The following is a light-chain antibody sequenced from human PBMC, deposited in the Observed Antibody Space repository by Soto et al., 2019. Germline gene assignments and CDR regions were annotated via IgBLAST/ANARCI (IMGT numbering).Light chain of an antibody. CDR3: QQRSNWPVT. J-gene: IGKJ5*01. CDR1: QSLTSSY. V-gene: IGKV3D-20*02. Sequence: EIVLTQSPGTLSLSPGERATLSCRASQSLTSSYLAWYQQKPGQAPRLLIYGASSRAMGVPDRFTGSGSGTDFTLTISSLEPEDFAVYYCQQRSNWPVTFGQGTRLEIK. CDR2: GAS.